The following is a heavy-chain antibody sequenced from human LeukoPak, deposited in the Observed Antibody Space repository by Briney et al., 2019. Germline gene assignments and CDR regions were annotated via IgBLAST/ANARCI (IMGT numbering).Heavy chain of an antibody. J-gene: IGHJ6*03. CDR1: GFTLSSYA. Sequence: GGSLRLSCAASGFTLSSYAMHWVRQAPGKGLEYVSAISRNGGNTYYANSVKGRFSISRDNSKNTLYLQMGSLRTEDMAVYYCARVGEGRYYQYYYMDVWGKGTTVTVSS. V-gene: IGHV3-64*01. CDR3: ARVGEGRYYQYYYMDV. CDR2: ISRNGGNT. D-gene: IGHD1-26*01.